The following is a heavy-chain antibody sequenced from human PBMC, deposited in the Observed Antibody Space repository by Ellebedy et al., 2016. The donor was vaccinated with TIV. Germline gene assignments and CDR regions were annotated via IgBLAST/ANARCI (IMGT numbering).Heavy chain of an antibody. Sequence: MPSETLSLTCTVSGDSISNHYWSWIRQPPGKGLEWLGYISYSGSTKYNPSLNSPVSMTIDTTKNQVSLRLSPVTGADTAVYYCTNTPGGQFESWGQGTLVTVSS. V-gene: IGHV4-59*11. CDR3: TNTPGGQFES. J-gene: IGHJ5*01. CDR2: ISYSGST. CDR1: GDSISNHY. D-gene: IGHD2-15*01.